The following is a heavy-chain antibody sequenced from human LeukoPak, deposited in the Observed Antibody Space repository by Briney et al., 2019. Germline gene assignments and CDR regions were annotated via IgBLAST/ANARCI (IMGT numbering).Heavy chain of an antibody. Sequence: EGSLRLSCAASGFTFSSYAMSWVRQAPGKGLEWVSSISSDSKYIYYADSVKGRFTISRDNAKKSLSLQMNSLRAEDTAVYYCARDRYDGALDIWGQGTMVTVSS. J-gene: IGHJ3*02. V-gene: IGHV3-21*01. CDR1: GFTFSSYA. CDR3: ARDRYDGALDI. CDR2: ISSDSKYI. D-gene: IGHD3-16*01.